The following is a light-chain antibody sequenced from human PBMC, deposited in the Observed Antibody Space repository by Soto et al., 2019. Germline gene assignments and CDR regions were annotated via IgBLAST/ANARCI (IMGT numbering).Light chain of an antibody. CDR2: ASY. J-gene: IGKJ2*01. V-gene: IGKV1-39*01. CDR1: QSISSH. CDR3: QHSYITPRYT. Sequence: DIQITESPYSLSASVGDRVTITCRASQSISSHLNWYQHKPGRPPRLLIFASYILEGGVPSRFSGSGSDTYFTLTIDSLQPEDVATYYCQHSYITPRYTFGQGTKVDIK.